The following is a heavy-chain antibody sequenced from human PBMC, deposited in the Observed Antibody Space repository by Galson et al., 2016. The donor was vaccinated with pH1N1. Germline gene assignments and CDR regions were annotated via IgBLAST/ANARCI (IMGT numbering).Heavy chain of an antibody. CDR3: ARAKYDNLWGSYRLDY. D-gene: IGHD3-16*02. CDR1: GDSVSAKSVT. J-gene: IGHJ4*02. V-gene: IGHV6-1*01. Sequence: CAISGDSVSAKSVTWNRIRQSPSKGLEWLGRAYFRSQWHNDYAESLRGRLTVNADTSKNEFSLQLNSVTPEDTAVYYCARAKYDNLWGSYRLDYWGQGTLVTVSS. CDR2: AYFRSQWHN.